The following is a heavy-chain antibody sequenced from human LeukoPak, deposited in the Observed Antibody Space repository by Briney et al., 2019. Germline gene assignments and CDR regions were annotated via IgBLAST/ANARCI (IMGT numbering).Heavy chain of an antibody. Sequence: GGSLRLSCAASGFTFSSYSMNWVRQAPGKGLEWVSSISSSSYIYYADPVKGRFTISRDNAKNSLYLQMNSLRAEDTAVYYCARDYGYGDGGDWGQGTLVTVSS. D-gene: IGHD3-10*01. CDR3: ARDYGYGDGGD. CDR2: ISSSSYI. V-gene: IGHV3-21*01. J-gene: IGHJ4*02. CDR1: GFTFSSYS.